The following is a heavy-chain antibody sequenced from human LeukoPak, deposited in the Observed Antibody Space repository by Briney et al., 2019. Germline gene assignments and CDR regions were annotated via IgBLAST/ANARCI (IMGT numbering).Heavy chain of an antibody. J-gene: IGHJ6*03. CDR3: AKDIASSYYYYYMDV. CDR1: GFTFDDYA. Sequence: GRSLRLSCAASGFTFDDYAMHRVRQAPGKGLERVSGISWNSGSIGYADSVKGRFTISRDNAKNSLYLQMNSLRAEDMALYYCAKDIASSYYYYYMDVWGKGTTVTVSS. D-gene: IGHD6-6*01. CDR2: ISWNSGSI. V-gene: IGHV3-9*03.